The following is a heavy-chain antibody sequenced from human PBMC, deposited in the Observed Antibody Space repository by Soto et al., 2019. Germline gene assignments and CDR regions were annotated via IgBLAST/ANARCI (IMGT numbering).Heavy chain of an antibody. CDR1: GFTFSSYA. Sequence: GGSLRLSCAASGFTFSSYAMSWVRQAPGKGLEWVSAISGSGGSTYYADSVKGRFTISRDNSKNTLYLQMNSLRAEDTAVYYCAKDLGYYGSGSYYTYFDYWGQGTLVTVSS. CDR3: AKDLGYYGSGSYYTYFDY. CDR2: ISGSGGST. D-gene: IGHD3-10*01. V-gene: IGHV3-23*01. J-gene: IGHJ4*02.